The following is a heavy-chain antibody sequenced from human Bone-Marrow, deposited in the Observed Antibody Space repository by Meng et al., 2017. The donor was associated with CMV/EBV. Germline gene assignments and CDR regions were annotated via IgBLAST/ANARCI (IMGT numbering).Heavy chain of an antibody. J-gene: IGHJ6*01. CDR1: GFTFSSYA. V-gene: IGHV3-30*04. D-gene: IGHD3-22*01. CDR3: AREIPDSSGYYYRYDYYYGVD. Sequence: GESLKISCAASGFTFSSYAMHWVRQAPGKGLEWVAVISYDGSNKYYADSVKGRFTISRDNSKNTLYLQMNSLRAEDTAVYYCAREIPDSSGYYYRYDYYYGVD. CDR2: ISYDGSNK.